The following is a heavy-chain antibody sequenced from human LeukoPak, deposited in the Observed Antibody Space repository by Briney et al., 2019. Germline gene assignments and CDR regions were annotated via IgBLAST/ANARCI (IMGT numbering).Heavy chain of an antibody. CDR3: ARGGYSSSWYSLDY. V-gene: IGHV4-39*07. CDR1: GGSISSSSYY. D-gene: IGHD6-13*01. J-gene: IGHJ4*02. CDR2: IYYSGST. Sequence: SETLSLTCTVSGGSISSSSYYWGWIRQPPGKGLEWIGSIYYSGSTYYNPSLKSRVTISVDTSKNQFSLKLSSVTAADTAVYYCARGGYSSSWYSLDYWGQGTLVTVSS.